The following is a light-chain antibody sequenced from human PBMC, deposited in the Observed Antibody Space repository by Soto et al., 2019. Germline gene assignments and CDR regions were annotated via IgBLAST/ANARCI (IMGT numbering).Light chain of an antibody. J-gene: IGLJ3*02. V-gene: IGLV2-11*01. CDR3: CSYAGNSLWV. CDR2: DVS. Sequence: QSALTQPRSVSGSPGQSVTISCTGTSSDVGGSNFVSWYQQHAGKAPKLVIYDVSKRPSGVPDRFSGSESGNAASLTISGLQVEDEADYYCCSYAGNSLWVFGGGTKLTVL. CDR1: SSDVGGSNF.